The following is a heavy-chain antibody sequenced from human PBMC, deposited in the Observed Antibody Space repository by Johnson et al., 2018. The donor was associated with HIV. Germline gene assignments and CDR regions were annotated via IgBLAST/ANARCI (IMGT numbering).Heavy chain of an antibody. Sequence: VQLVESGGGLVQPGGSLRVSCVASGFTFSKHWMHWVRQRPGKGLVWVSRIESDGRSTSYVDSVKGRFTISRDNAKNTLYLAMKSLRIEDTAVYYCARGGGRSYEAFDSWGQGTMVTVSS. J-gene: IGHJ3*02. CDR3: ARGGGRSYEAFDS. CDR1: GFTFSKHW. V-gene: IGHV3-74*02. CDR2: IESDGRST. D-gene: IGHD5-12*01.